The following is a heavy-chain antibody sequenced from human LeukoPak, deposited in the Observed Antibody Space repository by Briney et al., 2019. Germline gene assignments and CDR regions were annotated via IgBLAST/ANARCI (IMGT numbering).Heavy chain of an antibody. Sequence: GGSLRLSCVGSGFSFSPYWMGWVRQAPGKGLEWLANIEKHGSADYYVDSVKGRFTISRDNAKNSLSLQLDSLRVEDTAVYYCAREVPGVMVAFDLWGQGTMVTVSP. CDR2: IEKHGSAD. CDR1: GFSFSPYW. D-gene: IGHD2-2*01. V-gene: IGHV3-7*03. CDR3: AREVPGVMVAFDL. J-gene: IGHJ3*01.